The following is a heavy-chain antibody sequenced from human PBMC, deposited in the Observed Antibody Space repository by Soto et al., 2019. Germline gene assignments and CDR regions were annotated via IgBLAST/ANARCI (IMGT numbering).Heavy chain of an antibody. Sequence: PSETLSLTCILSGESISSSSYYWGWIRRPPGKGLEWFGSISYRGRTYYNPSFKSRVTISIDTWKNQFPLKLSFGTATDTAVYYWARQRTAVGTQAYFDHWGQGALVTVSS. CDR2: ISYRGRT. CDR3: ARQRTAVGTQAYFDH. V-gene: IGHV4-39*01. CDR1: GESISSSSYY. D-gene: IGHD3-16*01. J-gene: IGHJ4*02.